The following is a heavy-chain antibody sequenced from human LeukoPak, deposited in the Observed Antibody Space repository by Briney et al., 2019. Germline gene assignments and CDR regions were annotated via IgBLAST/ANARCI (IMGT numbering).Heavy chain of an antibody. Sequence: GGSLRLSCAASGFIFSSYAMSWVRQAPGKGLEWVSAISGSGGSTYYADSVKGRFTISRDNSKNTLYLQMNSLRAEDTAVYYCAKVGGDGYYYDSSGYPDYWGQGTLVTVSS. D-gene: IGHD3-22*01. CDR2: ISGSGGST. J-gene: IGHJ4*02. CDR1: GFIFSSYA. CDR3: AKVGGDGYYYDSSGYPDY. V-gene: IGHV3-23*01.